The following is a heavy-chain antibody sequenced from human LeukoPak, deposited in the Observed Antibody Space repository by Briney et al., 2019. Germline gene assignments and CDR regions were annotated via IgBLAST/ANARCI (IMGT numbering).Heavy chain of an antibody. Sequence: SSETLSLTCAVYGGSFSGYYWSWVRQAPGKGLEWVSVIYSGGSTYYADSVKGRFTISRDNSKNTLYLQMNSLRAEDTAVYYCARVGYDSSGYYYELGYWGQGTLVTVSS. CDR2: IYSGGST. V-gene: IGHV3-66*01. D-gene: IGHD3-22*01. CDR1: GGSFSGYY. CDR3: ARVGYDSSGYYYELGY. J-gene: IGHJ4*02.